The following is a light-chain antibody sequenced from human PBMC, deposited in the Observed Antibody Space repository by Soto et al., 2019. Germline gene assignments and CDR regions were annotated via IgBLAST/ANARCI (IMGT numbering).Light chain of an antibody. CDR1: QSVSTTY. V-gene: IGKV3-20*01. CDR3: PPYGKSPPYS. CDR2: ATS. J-gene: IGKJ2*03. Sequence: EIVLTQSPGSLSLAPGEGDTLSCRASQSVSTTYLSWYQLKPGQAPRLVIYATSSRAAGIPDRFRGSGSGTEFTLTISSLEPEDVGVYFWPPYGKSPPYSFGQGTKLEI.